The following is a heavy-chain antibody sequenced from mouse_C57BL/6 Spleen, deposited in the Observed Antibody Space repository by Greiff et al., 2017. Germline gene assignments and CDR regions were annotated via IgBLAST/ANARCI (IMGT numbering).Heavy chain of an antibody. CDR3: ARHDGSYAMDY. D-gene: IGHD2-3*01. V-gene: IGHV5-15*01. CDR1: GFTFSDYG. J-gene: IGHJ4*01. CDR2: ISNLAYSI. Sequence: EVQGVESGGGLVQPGGSLKLSCAASGFTFSDYGMAWVRQAPRKGPEWVAFISNLAYSIYYADTVTGRFTISRENAKNTLYLEMSSLRSEDTAMYCCARHDGSYAMDYWGQGTSVTVSS.